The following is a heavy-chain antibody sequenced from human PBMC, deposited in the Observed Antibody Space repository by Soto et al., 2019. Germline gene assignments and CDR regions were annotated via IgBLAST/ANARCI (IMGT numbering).Heavy chain of an antibody. V-gene: IGHV4-34*01. J-gene: IGHJ4*02. CDR3: ARGAGNCSGGSCYFVY. D-gene: IGHD2-15*01. CDR1: GGSFSGYY. Sequence: QVQLQQWGAGLLKPSETLSLTCAVYGGSFSGYYWSWIRQPPGKGLEWIGEINHSGSTTYNPSLKSRVTRSVDTSNNQFSRKTSSVTAADTAVYYCARGAGNCSGGSCYFVYWGQGTLVTVSS. CDR2: INHSGST.